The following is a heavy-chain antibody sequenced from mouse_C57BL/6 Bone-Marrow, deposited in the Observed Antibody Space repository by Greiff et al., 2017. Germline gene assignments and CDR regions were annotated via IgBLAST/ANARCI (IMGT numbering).Heavy chain of an antibody. CDR3: ARAYGSRYFDV. CDR1: GYAFSSSW. V-gene: IGHV1-82*01. D-gene: IGHD1-1*01. CDR2: IYPGDGDT. J-gene: IGHJ1*03. Sequence: VQLQQSGPELVKPGASVKISCKASGYAFSSSWLNWVKQRPGKGLEWIGRIYPGDGDTNYNGKFKGKATLTADKSSSTAYMQLSSLTSEDSAVYFCARAYGSRYFDVWGTGTTVTVSS.